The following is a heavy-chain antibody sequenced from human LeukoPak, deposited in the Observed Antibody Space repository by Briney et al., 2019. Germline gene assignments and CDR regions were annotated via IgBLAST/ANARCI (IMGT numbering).Heavy chain of an antibody. CDR2: IWYDGSNK. J-gene: IGHJ4*02. V-gene: IGHV3-33*01. D-gene: IGHD4-17*01. CDR3: ARNRDGDYDY. CDR1: GFTFSSYS. Sequence: GRSLRLSCAASGFTFSSYSMHWVRQAPGKGLEWVAVIWYDGSNKYYADSVKGRFTISRDNSKNTLYLQMNSLRAEDTAVYYCARNRDGDYDYWGQGTLVTVSS.